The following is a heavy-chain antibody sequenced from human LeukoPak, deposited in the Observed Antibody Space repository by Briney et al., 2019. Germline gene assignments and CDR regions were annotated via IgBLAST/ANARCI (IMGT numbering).Heavy chain of an antibody. D-gene: IGHD6-13*01. CDR1: GGSISNYY. Sequence: SETLSLTCTVSGGSISNYYWSWIRQPPGKGLEWIGYIYNSGSTNYNPSLKSRVTISVDMSKNQFSLKLSSVTAADTAVYYCARGIIAAAGDDAFDIWGQGTMVTVSS. V-gene: IGHV4-59*01. CDR3: ARGIIAAAGDDAFDI. J-gene: IGHJ3*02. CDR2: IYNSGST.